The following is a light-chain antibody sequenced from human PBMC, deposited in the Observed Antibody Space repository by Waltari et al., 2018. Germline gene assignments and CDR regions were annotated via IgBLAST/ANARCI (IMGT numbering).Light chain of an antibody. J-gene: IGKJ4*01. CDR3: QQYNNWPPG. V-gene: IGKV3-15*01. Sequence: EIVMTQSPATLSVSPGERATLSCRASQSVSSNLAWYQQKPGQAPRLLIYGASTRATGIPARFSGSGSGTEFTLTISSMQSEDFAVYYCQQYNNWPPGFGGGTKVEIK. CDR1: QSVSSN. CDR2: GAS.